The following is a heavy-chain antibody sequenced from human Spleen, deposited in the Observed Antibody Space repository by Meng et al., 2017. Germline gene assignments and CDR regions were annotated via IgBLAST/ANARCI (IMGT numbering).Heavy chain of an antibody. D-gene: IGHD6-19*01. V-gene: IGHV3-43*01. CDR2: ISWDGSTI. J-gene: IGHJ1*01. CDR1: GFTFDDYT. CDR3: ARISIAVAGTMHFQH. Sequence: GSLRLSCAASGFTFDDYTMHWVRQAPGKGLEWVSLISWDGSTIYYADSVKGRFTISRDNAKNSLYLQMNSLRAEDTAVYYCARISIAVAGTMHFQHWGQGTLVTVSS.